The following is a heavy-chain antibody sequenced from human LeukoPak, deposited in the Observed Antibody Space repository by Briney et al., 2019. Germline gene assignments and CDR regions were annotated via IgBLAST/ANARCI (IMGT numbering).Heavy chain of an antibody. CDR3: ARENSGYDVFDY. V-gene: IGHV1-46*01. D-gene: IGHD5-12*01. J-gene: IGHJ4*02. Sequence: ASMKVTCKASGYTFTSYYMHWVRQAPGQGLEWMGIINPSGGSTSYAQKFQGRVTMTRDTSTSTVYMELSSLRSEDTAVYYCARENSGYDVFDYWGQGTLVTVSS. CDR1: GYTFTSYY. CDR2: INPSGGST.